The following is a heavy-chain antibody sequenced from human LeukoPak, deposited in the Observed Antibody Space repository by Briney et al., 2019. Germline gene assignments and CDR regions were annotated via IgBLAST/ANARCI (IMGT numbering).Heavy chain of an antibody. CDR3: ASRCLLGVFDI. CDR2: LSRNSGSI. J-gene: IGHJ3*02. Sequence: GGSLRLSCAPSVVTFDVDAMRCVPEAPGKGLWWVLGLSRNSGSIGYADSVKGRFTISRDNAKDYLYLQMHSLRAEDMALYYCASRCLLGVFDIRGQGTMVTVSS. D-gene: IGHD2-2*01. V-gene: IGHV3-9*03. CDR1: VVTFDVDA.